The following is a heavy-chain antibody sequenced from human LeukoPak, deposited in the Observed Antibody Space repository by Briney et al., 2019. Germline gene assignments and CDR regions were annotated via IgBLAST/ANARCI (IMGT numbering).Heavy chain of an antibody. Sequence: SGPTLVNPTQTLTLTCTFSGFSLTTRGVGVGWIRQPPGKALEWLALIYWNADKRYSPSLKSRLTITKDTSKNQVVLTMTNMDPVDTATYYCARIFYETNWNDVYDWFDPWGQGTLVTVSS. V-gene: IGHV2-5*01. J-gene: IGHJ5*02. CDR3: ARIFYETNWNDVYDWFDP. CDR2: IYWNADK. CDR1: GFSLTTRGVG. D-gene: IGHD1-1*01.